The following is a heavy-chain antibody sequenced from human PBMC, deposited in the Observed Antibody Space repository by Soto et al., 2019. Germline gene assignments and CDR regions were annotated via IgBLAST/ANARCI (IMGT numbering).Heavy chain of an antibody. CDR2: IIPIFGTA. V-gene: IGHV1-69*13. D-gene: IGHD1-26*01. CDR3: ARTIVGATNPLLRFDY. CDR1: GGTFSSYA. Sequence: SVKVSCKASGGTFSSYAISWVRQAPGQGLEWMGGIIPIFGTANYAQKFQGRVTITADESTSTAYMELSSLRSEDTAVYYCARTIVGATNPLLRFDYWGQGTLVTVSS. J-gene: IGHJ4*02.